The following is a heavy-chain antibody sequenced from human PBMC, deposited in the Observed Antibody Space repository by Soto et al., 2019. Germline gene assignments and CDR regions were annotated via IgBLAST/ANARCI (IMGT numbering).Heavy chain of an antibody. CDR1: GFTFSRYW. D-gene: IGHD3-3*01. CDR3: ARAAYYDFWSGYPRWFDP. Sequence: PGGSLRLSCAASGFTFSRYWMHWVRQAPGKGLVWVSRINSDGSSTSYADSVKGRFTISRDNAKNTLYLQMNSLRAEDTTVYYCARAAYYDFWSGYPRWFDPWGQGTLVTVSS. J-gene: IGHJ5*02. CDR2: INSDGSST. V-gene: IGHV3-74*01.